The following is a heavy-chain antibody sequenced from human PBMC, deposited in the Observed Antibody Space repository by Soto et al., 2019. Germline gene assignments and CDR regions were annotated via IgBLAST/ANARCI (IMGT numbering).Heavy chain of an antibody. D-gene: IGHD2-2*01. CDR2: IRGSVGTT. V-gene: IGHV3-23*01. CDR1: GFTFNIYA. CDR3: AKATWAVVPASIRWNFDL. Sequence: TGGSLRLSCAASGFTFNIYAMAWVRQAPGKGLEWVSGIRGSVGTTYYADSVKGRFTISRDNSQNMLYLQINSLRVEDTAIYYCAKATWAVVPASIRWNFDLWGRGTLVTVSS. J-gene: IGHJ2*01.